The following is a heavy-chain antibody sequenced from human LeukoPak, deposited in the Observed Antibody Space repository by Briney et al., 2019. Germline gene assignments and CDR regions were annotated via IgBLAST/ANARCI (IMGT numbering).Heavy chain of an antibody. J-gene: IGHJ4*02. CDR2: IYYDGST. D-gene: IGHD6-19*01. V-gene: IGHV4-59*01. Sequence: TTSETLSLTCTVSGGSINNYYWIWLRQPPGKGLEWIGHIYYDGSTSYNPSLRSRVTISLETSKNLFSLKVNSVTTADTAVYHCARGHTSGWRTPSYWGQGALVTVSS. CDR3: ARGHTSGWRTPSY. CDR1: GGSINNYY.